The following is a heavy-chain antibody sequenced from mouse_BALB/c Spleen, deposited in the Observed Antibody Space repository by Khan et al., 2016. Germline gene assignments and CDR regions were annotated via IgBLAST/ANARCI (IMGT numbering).Heavy chain of an antibody. D-gene: IGHD2-1*01. V-gene: IGHV1-54*01. CDR2: INPGSGGT. CDR3: ARGNYNFLFAMDY. CDR1: GYAFTKYL. J-gene: IGHJ4*01. Sequence: QVRLQQSGAEMVRPGTSVKVSCKASGYAFTKYLIEWVKQRPGQGLEWIGVINPGSGGTNFNEEFKAKATLTADKSSSAAYMQLSSLTSDDSAVYFCARGNYNFLFAMDYWGQGTSVTVSS.